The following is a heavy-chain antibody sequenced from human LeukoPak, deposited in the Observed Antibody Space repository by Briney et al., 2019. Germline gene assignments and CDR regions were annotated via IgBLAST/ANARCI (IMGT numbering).Heavy chain of an antibody. V-gene: IGHV3-7*01. CDR3: ARDPESSAFDL. CDR1: GFTFSTYW. CDR2: IKQDGSVK. D-gene: IGHD5/OR15-5a*01. Sequence: GGSLRLSCAASGFTFSTYWMSWVRQTPEKGLEFVANIKQDGSVKNYMDSLKGRSTLSRDNARESLYLEINSLRAVDTAVYYCARDPESSAFDLWGQGALVTVSS. J-gene: IGHJ4*02.